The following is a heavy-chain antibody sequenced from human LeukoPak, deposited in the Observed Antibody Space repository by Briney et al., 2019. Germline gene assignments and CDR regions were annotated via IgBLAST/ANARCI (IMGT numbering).Heavy chain of an antibody. Sequence: ASVKVSCKASGYTFTSYDINWVRQATGQGLEWMGWMNSNSGNTGYAQKFQGRVTMTRNTSISTAYMELSSLRSEDTAAYYCARGPPRITMIVVVIPRGWFDPWGQGTLVTVSS. J-gene: IGHJ5*02. CDR1: GYTFTSYD. CDR3: ARGPPRITMIVVVIPRGWFDP. D-gene: IGHD3-22*01. CDR2: MNSNSGNT. V-gene: IGHV1-8*01.